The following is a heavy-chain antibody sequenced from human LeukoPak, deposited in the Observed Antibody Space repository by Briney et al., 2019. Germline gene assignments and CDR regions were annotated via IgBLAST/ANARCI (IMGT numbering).Heavy chain of an antibody. CDR3: ARRRDGYNEDFSDY. CDR1: GGSITSSSYY. J-gene: IGHJ4*02. CDR2: IFHSGST. D-gene: IGHD5-24*01. Sequence: NSSETLSLTCTVSGGSITSSSYYWVWIRQPPGKGLEWIGSIFHSGSTYYNASLKSRVTISVDTSRNQFSLKLSSVTAADTAVYYCARRRDGYNEDFSDYWGQGTLVTVSS. V-gene: IGHV4-39*01.